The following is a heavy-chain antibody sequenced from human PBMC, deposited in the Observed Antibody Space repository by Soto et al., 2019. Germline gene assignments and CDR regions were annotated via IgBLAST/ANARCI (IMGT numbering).Heavy chain of an antibody. CDR1: GYSISSGYY. V-gene: IGHV4-38-2*02. CDR2: IYHSGST. CDR3: ARDPPEYSSSWIRFDP. J-gene: IGHJ5*02. D-gene: IGHD6-13*01. Sequence: PSETLSLTCAVSGYSISSGYYWGWIRQPPGKGLEWIGSIYHSGSTYYSPSLKSRVTISVDTSKNQFSLKLSSVTAADTAVYYCARDPPEYSSSWIRFDPWGQGTLVTVSS.